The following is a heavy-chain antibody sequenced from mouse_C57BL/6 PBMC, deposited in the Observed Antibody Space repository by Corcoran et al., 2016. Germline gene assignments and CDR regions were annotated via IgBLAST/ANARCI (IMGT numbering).Heavy chain of an antibody. J-gene: IGHJ1*03. CDR1: GYTFTTYG. V-gene: IGHV9-3*01. D-gene: IGHD1-1*01. Sequence: QIQLVQSGPELKKPGETVKISCKASGYTFTTYGMSWVKQAPGKGLKWMGWINTYSGVPTYADDFKGRFAFSLETSASTAYLQINNLKNEDTATYFCARNYYGSSLYFDVWGTGTTVTVSS. CDR3: ARNYYGSSLYFDV. CDR2: INTYSGVP.